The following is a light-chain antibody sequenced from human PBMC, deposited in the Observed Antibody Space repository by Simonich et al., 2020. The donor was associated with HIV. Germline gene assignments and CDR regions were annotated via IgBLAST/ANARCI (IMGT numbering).Light chain of an antibody. CDR1: KGISSY. CDR2: KAS. Sequence: IQLTQSPSFLSASVGDRVTITCRASKGISSYLAWYQQKPGKAPKLLIYKASTLESGVPSRFSGSGFGTEFTLTISSLQPDDFATYYCQQYNSYRTFGQGTTVEIK. CDR3: QQYNSYRT. V-gene: IGKV1-9*01. J-gene: IGKJ1*01.